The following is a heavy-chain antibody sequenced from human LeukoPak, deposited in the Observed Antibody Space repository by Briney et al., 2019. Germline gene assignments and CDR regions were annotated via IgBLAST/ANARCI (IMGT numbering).Heavy chain of an antibody. V-gene: IGHV3-30*03. CDR1: GFTFSSYG. J-gene: IGHJ4*02. D-gene: IGHD4-17*01. CDR2: ISYNGSNK. CDR3: ARDFARRHVLSPTTVIVPDC. Sequence: GGSLRLSCAASGFTFSSYGLHWVRQAPGKGLEWVAVISYNGSNKYYEDSLKGRFTISRDNSKSTLYLEMDSLRSEDTAVYYCARDFARRHVLSPTTVIVPDCWGQGTLVTVSS.